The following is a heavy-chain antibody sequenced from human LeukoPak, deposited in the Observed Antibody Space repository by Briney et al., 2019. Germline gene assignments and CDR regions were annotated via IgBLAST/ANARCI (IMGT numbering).Heavy chain of an antibody. CDR3: AREGPVLRFLEWLPRYYGMDV. D-gene: IGHD3-3*01. Sequence: ASVKVSCKASGYTFTSYGISWVRQAPGQGLEWMGWISAYNGNTNYAQKLQGRVTMTTDTSTSTAYMEPRSLRSDDTAVYYCAREGPVLRFLEWLPRYYGMDVWGQGTTVTVSS. J-gene: IGHJ6*02. CDR2: ISAYNGNT. V-gene: IGHV1-18*01. CDR1: GYTFTSYG.